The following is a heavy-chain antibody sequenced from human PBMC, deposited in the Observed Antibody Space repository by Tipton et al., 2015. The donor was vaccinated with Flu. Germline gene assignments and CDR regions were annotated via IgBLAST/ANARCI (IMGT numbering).Heavy chain of an antibody. CDR3: AGGSPLRKRGYDT. V-gene: IGHV3-11*01. D-gene: IGHD2-15*01. CDR1: GFTFSDYY. CDR2: ISSSGSTI. Sequence: SLRLSCAASGFTFSDYYMSWIRQAPGKGLEWVSYISSSGSTIYYADSVKGRFTISRDNAKNSLYLQRNSLRAEDTAVYYCAGGSPLRKRGYDTWGQGTLVTVSS. J-gene: IGHJ5*02.